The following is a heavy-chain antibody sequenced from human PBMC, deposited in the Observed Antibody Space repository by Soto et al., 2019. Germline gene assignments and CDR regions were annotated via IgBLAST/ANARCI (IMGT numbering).Heavy chain of an antibody. D-gene: IGHD6-19*01. CDR3: ARPGIAVAGKGGAGAFDI. CDR1: GYTFTSYA. CDR2: INAGNGNT. V-gene: IGHV1-3*01. J-gene: IGHJ3*02. Sequence: DSVKLSRKASGYTFTSYAIYCVRQAPGQRCEWMGWINAGNGNTKYSQKFQGRVTITRDTSASTAYMELSSLRSEDTAVYYCARPGIAVAGKGGAGAFDIWG.